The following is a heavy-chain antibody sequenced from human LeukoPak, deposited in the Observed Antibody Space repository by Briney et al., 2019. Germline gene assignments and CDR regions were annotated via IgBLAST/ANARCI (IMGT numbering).Heavy chain of an antibody. D-gene: IGHD6-6*01. CDR3: ARGGPHSSSPRPLDY. CDR2: INHRGST. CDR1: GGSFSGYY. Sequence: SETLSLTCAVYGGSFSGYYWSWIRQPPGKGLEWIGEINHRGSTNYNPSLKSRVTISVDTSKNQFSLKLSSVTAADTAVYYCARGGPHSSSPRPLDYWGQGTLVTVSS. J-gene: IGHJ4*02. V-gene: IGHV4-34*01.